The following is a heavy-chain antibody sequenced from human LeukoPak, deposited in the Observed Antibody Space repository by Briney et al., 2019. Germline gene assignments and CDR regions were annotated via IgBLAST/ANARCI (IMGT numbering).Heavy chain of an antibody. CDR2: IIPILGIA. V-gene: IGHV1-69*04. CDR1: GGTFSSYA. J-gene: IGHJ4*02. D-gene: IGHD3-9*01. Sequence: ASVKVSCKASGGTFSSYAISWVRQAPGQGLEWMGRIIPILGIANYAQKFQGRVTITADKSTSTAYMELSSLRSEDTAVYYCARDEYDILTGYYPFDYWGQGTLVTVSS. CDR3: ARDEYDILTGYYPFDY.